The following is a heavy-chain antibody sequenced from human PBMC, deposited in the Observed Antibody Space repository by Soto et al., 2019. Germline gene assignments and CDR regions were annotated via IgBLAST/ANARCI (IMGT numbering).Heavy chain of an antibody. J-gene: IGHJ6*02. D-gene: IGHD6-25*01. CDR1: GFTVSSSY. CDR2: IYSGGTT. V-gene: IGHV3-53*01. CDR3: ARAKQSGDV. Sequence: EVPLVESGGGLIQPGGSLRLSCAASGFTVSSSYMTWVRQAPGKGLEWVSLIYSGGTTYYADSVKGRFTISRDNSKNTLYLQMSSLRAEDTAVYYCARAKQSGDVWGQGTTVTVSS.